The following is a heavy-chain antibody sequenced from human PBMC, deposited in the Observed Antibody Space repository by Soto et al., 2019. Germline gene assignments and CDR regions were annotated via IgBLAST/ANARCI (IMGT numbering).Heavy chain of an antibody. CDR2: ISGSGGST. J-gene: IGHJ4*02. D-gene: IGHD4-17*01. Sequence: GGSLRLSCVASGFTFSSYAMSWVRQAPGKGLEWVSAISGSGGSTYYADSVKGRFTISRDNSKNTLYLQMNSLRAEDTAVYYCAKGGSLQVTTLFGYWGQGTLVTVSS. CDR1: GFTFSSYA. V-gene: IGHV3-23*01. CDR3: AKGGSLQVTTLFGY.